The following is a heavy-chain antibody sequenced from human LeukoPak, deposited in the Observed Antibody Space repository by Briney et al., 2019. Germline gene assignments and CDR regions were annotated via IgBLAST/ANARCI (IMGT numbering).Heavy chain of an antibody. CDR2: ISGGGDAT. CDR1: EFTFTSYA. Sequence: PGGSLRLSCAASEFTFTSYAMSWVRQAPGKGLEWVSTISGGGDATYYADSVKGLFTISRDNSKNTLYLQMNSLRAEDTAVYYCAKDRLGGRSGWPQYYWGQGTLVTVSS. D-gene: IGHD6-19*01. CDR3: AKDRLGGRSGWPQYY. V-gene: IGHV3-23*01. J-gene: IGHJ4*02.